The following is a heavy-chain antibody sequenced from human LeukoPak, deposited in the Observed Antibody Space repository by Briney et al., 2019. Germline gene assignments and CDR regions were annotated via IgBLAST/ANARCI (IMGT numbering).Heavy chain of an antibody. Sequence: GASVKVSCKASGYTFTSYGISWVRQAPGQGLEWMGWISAYNGNTNYAQKFQGRVTMTEDTSTDTAYMELSSLRSEDTAVYYCATVFQWLVWGQGTLVTVSS. CDR3: ATVFQWLV. J-gene: IGHJ4*02. CDR1: GYTFTSYG. D-gene: IGHD6-19*01. CDR2: ISAYNGNT. V-gene: IGHV1-18*01.